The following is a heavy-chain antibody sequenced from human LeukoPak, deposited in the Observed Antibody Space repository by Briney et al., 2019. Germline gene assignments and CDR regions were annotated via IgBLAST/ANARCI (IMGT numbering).Heavy chain of an antibody. Sequence: GGSLRLSCAASGFAVSSNYMTWVRQAPGKGLEWVSLIYDAGGTHYADSVKGRFTISRDNAQNTLSLQMNSLRAEDTAVYYCVTSGAPTGTVYWGQGTLVTVSS. J-gene: IGHJ4*02. CDR1: GFAVSSNY. CDR3: VTSGAPTGTVY. V-gene: IGHV3-53*01. CDR2: IYDAGGT. D-gene: IGHD6-13*01.